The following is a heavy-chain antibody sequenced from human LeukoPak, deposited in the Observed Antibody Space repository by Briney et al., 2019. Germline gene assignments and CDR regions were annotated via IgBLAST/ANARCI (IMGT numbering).Heavy chain of an antibody. V-gene: IGHV4-59*01. Sequence: SETLSLTCTVSGGSISNYYWSWIRQPPGKGLEWFGYIYHTGSTNYDPSLKSRVTISVDTSKNQFSLRLSSVTAADTAVYYCAGGGDSGGYYYPMFDYWGQGTLVTVSS. CDR3: AGGGDSGGYYYPMFDY. J-gene: IGHJ4*02. CDR1: GGSISNYY. D-gene: IGHD3-22*01. CDR2: IYHTGST.